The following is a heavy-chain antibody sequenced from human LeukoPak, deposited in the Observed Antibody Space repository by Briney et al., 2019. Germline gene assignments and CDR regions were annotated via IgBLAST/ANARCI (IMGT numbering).Heavy chain of an antibody. CDR3: ARANTAMVTPFDL. Sequence: GASVKVSCKASGYTFTGYYMHWVRQAPGQGLEWMGGIIPIFGTANYAQKFQGRVTITADESTSTAYMELSSPRSEDTAVYYCARANTAMVTPFDLWGRGTLVTVSS. J-gene: IGHJ2*01. CDR1: GYTFTGYY. V-gene: IGHV1-69*13. D-gene: IGHD5-18*01. CDR2: IIPIFGTA.